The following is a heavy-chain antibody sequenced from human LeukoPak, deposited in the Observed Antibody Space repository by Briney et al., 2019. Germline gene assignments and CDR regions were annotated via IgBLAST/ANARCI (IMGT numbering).Heavy chain of an antibody. Sequence: GRSLRLSCATSGFTFSSYVMSWVRQAPGRGLEWVSLIRGSDDSTYYADSVKGRFTNSRDDSRNTLNLQMNSLRADDTAVYYCAKDKGDGSGWDVFDYWGKGTLVTVAS. CDR3: AKDKGDGSGWDVFDY. CDR2: IRGSDDST. D-gene: IGHD6-19*01. V-gene: IGHV3-23*01. J-gene: IGHJ4*02. CDR1: GFTFSSYV.